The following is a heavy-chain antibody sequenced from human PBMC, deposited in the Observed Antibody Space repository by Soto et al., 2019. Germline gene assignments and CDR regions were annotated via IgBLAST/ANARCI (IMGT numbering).Heavy chain of an antibody. D-gene: IGHD3-10*01. CDR2: IIPIFGTA. J-gene: IGHJ6*02. V-gene: IGHV1-69*06. CDR3: ASMGSGRTSYYYYGMDV. Sequence: SVKVSCKASGGTFSSYAISWVRQAPGQGLEWMGGIIPIFGTANYAQKFQGRVTITADKSTSTAYMELSSLRSEDTAVYYCASMGSGRTSYYYYGMDVWGQGTTVTVSS. CDR1: GGTFSSYA.